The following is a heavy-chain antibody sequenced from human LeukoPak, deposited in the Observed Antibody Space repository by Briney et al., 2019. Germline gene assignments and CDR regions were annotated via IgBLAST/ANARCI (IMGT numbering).Heavy chain of an antibody. CDR2: IKKDGSEQ. Sequence: PGGSLRLSCAASGVTFSRYWMNGVPQAPGGRREWLANIKKDGSEQYYVDSVKDRFTISRDKARNSLYLQMNRRRAEDTAVYYCERSHYYYYYMDLWAKETRVTVSS. CDR1: GVTFSRYW. J-gene: IGHJ6*03. V-gene: IGHV3-7*01. CDR3: ERSHYYYYYMDL.